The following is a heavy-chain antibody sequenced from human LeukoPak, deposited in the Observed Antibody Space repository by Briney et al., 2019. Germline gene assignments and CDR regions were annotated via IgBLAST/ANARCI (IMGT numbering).Heavy chain of an antibody. D-gene: IGHD5-18*01. CDR2: FYTRGST. CDR1: VDSISIGSYY. V-gene: IGHV4-61*02. Sequence: SETLSLTCTVSVDSISIGSYYWSWIRQPGWEGLECYTRFYTRGSTNYNPSVKSQVTISEYTSKNQFSLKRSAGTAQATAVNFCVGYSYGYYSYYFMDVWGKGTTVTVSS. CDR3: VGYSYGYYSYYFMDV. J-gene: IGHJ6*03.